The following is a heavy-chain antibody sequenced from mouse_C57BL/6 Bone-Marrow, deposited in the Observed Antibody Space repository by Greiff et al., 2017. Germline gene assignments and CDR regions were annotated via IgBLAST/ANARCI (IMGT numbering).Heavy chain of an antibody. V-gene: IGHV1-69*01. CDR2: IDPSDSYT. CDR1: GYTFTSYW. Sequence: QVQLQQPGAELVMPGASVKLSCKASGYTFTSYWMHWVKQRPGQGLEWIGEIDPSDSYTNYNQKFKGKSTLTVDKSSSTAYMQLSSLTYEDSAVYYCARSTSLYSNFDYWGQGTTLTVSS. CDR3: ARSTSLYSNFDY. D-gene: IGHD2-5*01. J-gene: IGHJ2*01.